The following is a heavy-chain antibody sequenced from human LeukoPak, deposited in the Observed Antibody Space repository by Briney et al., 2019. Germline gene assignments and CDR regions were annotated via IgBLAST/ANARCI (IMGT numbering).Heavy chain of an antibody. CDR3: ATAPEGIAVANEH. V-gene: IGHV3-48*03. CDR2: ISSSGSTI. CDR1: GFTFSRYE. Sequence: PGLSLRLPCAASGFTFSRYEMNWVRLAPGNGLEWVSYISSSGSTIYYADSVKGRFTISRDNAKNSLYLQMNSLRAEDTAVYYCATAPEGIAVANEHWGQGTLVTVSS. D-gene: IGHD6-19*01. J-gene: IGHJ4*02.